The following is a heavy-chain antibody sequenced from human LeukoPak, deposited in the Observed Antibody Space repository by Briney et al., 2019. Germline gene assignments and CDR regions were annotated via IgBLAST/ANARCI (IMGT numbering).Heavy chain of an antibody. J-gene: IGHJ2*01. D-gene: IGHD3-3*01. CDR3: ARSRTRITIFGVVIGNFDL. CDR1: GGSFSGYY. CDR2: INHSGST. Sequence: SSETLSLTCAVYGGSFSGYYWSWIRQPPGKGLEWIGEINHSGSTNYNPSLKSRVTISVDTSKNQFSLKLSSVTAADTAVYYCARSRTRITIFGVVIGNFDLWGRGTLVTVSS. V-gene: IGHV4-34*01.